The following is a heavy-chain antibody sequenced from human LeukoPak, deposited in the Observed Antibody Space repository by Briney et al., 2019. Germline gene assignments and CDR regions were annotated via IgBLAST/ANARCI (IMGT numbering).Heavy chain of an antibody. CDR3: ASSEWELLYFY. V-gene: IGHV3-30-3*01. D-gene: IGHD1-26*01. J-gene: IGHJ4*02. CDR1: GFTFSSYA. CDR2: ISYDGSNK. Sequence: GGSLRLSCAASGFTFSSYAMHWVRQAPGKGLEWVADISYDGSNKYYADSVKGRFTISRDNSKNTLYLQMNSLRAEDTAVYYCASSEWELLYFYWGQGTLVTVSS.